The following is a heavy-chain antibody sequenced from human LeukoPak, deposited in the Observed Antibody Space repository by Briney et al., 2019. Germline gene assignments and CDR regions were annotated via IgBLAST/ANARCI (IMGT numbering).Heavy chain of an antibody. CDR2: IWYDGSNK. J-gene: IGHJ1*01. CDR3: ARADLTAPPGGVFAKYSHH. V-gene: IGHV3-33*01. D-gene: IGHD3-16*01. Sequence: GGSLRLSCAASGFTFSSYGMHWVRQAPGKGLEWVAVIWYDGSNKYYADSVKGRFTISRDNSKNTLYLQMNSLRAEDTAVYYGARADLTAPPGGVFAKYSHHWAQGTLVTVPS. CDR1: GFTFSSYG.